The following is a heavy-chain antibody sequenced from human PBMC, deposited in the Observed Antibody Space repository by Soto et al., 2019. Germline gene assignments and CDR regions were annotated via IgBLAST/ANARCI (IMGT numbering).Heavy chain of an antibody. CDR1: GGTFSSYA. CDR3: ARGGGITIFGVVKNWFDP. J-gene: IGHJ5*02. Sequence: SVKVSCKASGGTFSSYAISWVRQAPGQGLEWMGGIIPIFGTANYAQKFQSRVTITADESTSTAYMELSSLRSEDTAVYYCARGGGITIFGVVKNWFDPWGQGTLVTVSS. D-gene: IGHD3-3*01. V-gene: IGHV1-69*13. CDR2: IIPIFGTA.